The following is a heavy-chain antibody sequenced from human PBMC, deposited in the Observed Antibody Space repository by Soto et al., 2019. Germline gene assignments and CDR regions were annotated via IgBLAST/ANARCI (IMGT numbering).Heavy chain of an antibody. Sequence: ETLSLTCAVYGGSFSGYYWSWIRQPPGKGLEWIGEINHSGSTNYNPSLKSRVTISVDTSKNQFSLKLSSVTAADTAVYYCARWTYYYGSGSYNGWFDPWGQGTL. J-gene: IGHJ5*02. D-gene: IGHD3-10*01. CDR2: INHSGST. CDR1: GGSFSGYY. V-gene: IGHV4-34*01. CDR3: ARWTYYYGSGSYNGWFDP.